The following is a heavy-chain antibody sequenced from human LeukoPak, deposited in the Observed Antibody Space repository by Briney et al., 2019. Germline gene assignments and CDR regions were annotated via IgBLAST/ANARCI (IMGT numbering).Heavy chain of an antibody. CDR3: ARGAVLRYFDWLPNYYYYYMDV. V-gene: IGHV4-61*02. CDR1: GGSISSGSYY. CDR2: IYTSGST. Sequence: SETLSLTCTVSGGSISSGSYYWSWIRQPAGKGLEWIGRIYTSGSTNYNPSLKSRVTISVDTSKNQFSLKLSSVTAADTAVYYCARGAVLRYFDWLPNYYYYYMDVWGKGTTVTISS. J-gene: IGHJ6*03. D-gene: IGHD3-9*01.